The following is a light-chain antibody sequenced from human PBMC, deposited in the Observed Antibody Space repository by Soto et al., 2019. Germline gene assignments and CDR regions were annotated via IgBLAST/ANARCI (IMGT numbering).Light chain of an antibody. J-gene: IGKJ5*01. V-gene: IGKV1-39*01. CDR2: AAY. CDR3: QQSYRNPIT. CDR1: QSISNY. Sequence: IQMTQSPSTLSGSVGDRSTITCLASQSISNYLNWYQQKPGKAPNLLIHAAYSLQSGVPPSFSGSGSGTDFTLTISSLQPEDFATYFCQQSYRNPITFGQGTRLEIK.